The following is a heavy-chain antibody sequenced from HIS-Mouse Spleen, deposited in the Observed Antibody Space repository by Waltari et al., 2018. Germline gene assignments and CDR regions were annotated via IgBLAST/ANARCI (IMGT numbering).Heavy chain of an antibody. CDR3: AKASSGWLDY. J-gene: IGHJ4*02. CDR2: ISYDGSNK. CDR1: GFPFSSYG. V-gene: IGHV3-30*18. D-gene: IGHD6-19*01. Sequence: QVQLVESGGVVVQPGRSLRLSCAAPGFPFSSYGMHWVRQAPGKGLEWVAVISYDGSNKYYADSVKGRFTISRDNSKNTLYLQMNSLRAEDTAVYYCAKASSGWLDYWGQGTLVTVSS.